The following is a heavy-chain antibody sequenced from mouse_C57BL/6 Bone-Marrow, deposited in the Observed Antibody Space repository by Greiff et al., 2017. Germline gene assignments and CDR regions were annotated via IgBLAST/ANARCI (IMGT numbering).Heavy chain of an antibody. D-gene: IGHD1-1*01. V-gene: IGHV1-50*01. CDR2: IDPSDSYT. J-gene: IGHJ2*01. Sequence: KLSCKASGYTFTSYWMQWVKQRPGPGLEWIGEIDPSDSYTNYNQKFKGKATLTVDTSSSTAYMQLSSLTSEDSAVYYCAYGSSYNYFDDGGQGTTLTVSS. CDR1: GYTFTSYW. CDR3: AYGSSYNYFDD.